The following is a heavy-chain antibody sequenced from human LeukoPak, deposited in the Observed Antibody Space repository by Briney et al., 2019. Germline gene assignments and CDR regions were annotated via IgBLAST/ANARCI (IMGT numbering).Heavy chain of an antibody. CDR1: EYSVSSNSAA. V-gene: IGHV6-1*01. J-gene: IGHJ6*03. Sequence: SQTLSLTCAISEYSVSSNSAAWNWIRQSPSRGLECLGSTYYRSKWYYDYAVSVKSRITINPDTSKNQFSLQLNSVTPEDTAVYYCARGPQLVDYYYIDVWGKGTTVTVSS. CDR2: TYYRSKWYY. CDR3: ARGPQLVDYYYIDV. D-gene: IGHD6-13*01.